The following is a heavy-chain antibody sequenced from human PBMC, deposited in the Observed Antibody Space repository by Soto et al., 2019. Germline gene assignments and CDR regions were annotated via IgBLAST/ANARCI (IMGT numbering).Heavy chain of an antibody. CDR2: IYYSGST. V-gene: IGHV4-61*01. CDR3: ARGDRDGYNGNFAY. CDR1: GGSVSSGSYY. Sequence: PSETLSLTCTVSGGSVSSGSYYWSWIRQPPGKGLEWIGYIYYSGSTNYNPSLKSRVTISVDTSKNQFSLKLSSVTAADTAVYYCARGDRDGYNGNFAYWGQGTLVTVSS. J-gene: IGHJ4*02. D-gene: IGHD5-12*01.